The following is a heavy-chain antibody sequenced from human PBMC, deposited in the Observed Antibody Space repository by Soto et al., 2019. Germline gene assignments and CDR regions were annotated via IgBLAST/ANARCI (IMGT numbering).Heavy chain of an antibody. CDR3: ARVAAVCSGYSCEQYCMDL. CDR2: IHSDGTTT. V-gene: IGHV3-74*01. D-gene: IGHD5-18*01. Sequence: EVPLVESGGGLVQPGGSLRLSCAASGFTLSWYWMHWVRQAPGKGLVWVSRIHSDGTTTTYADSVRGRFTISRGNDRNNLYPHMNGLSAEDKAVYYCARVAAVCSGYSCEQYCMDLWGQGTPVTVS. CDR1: GFTLSWYW. J-gene: IGHJ6*02.